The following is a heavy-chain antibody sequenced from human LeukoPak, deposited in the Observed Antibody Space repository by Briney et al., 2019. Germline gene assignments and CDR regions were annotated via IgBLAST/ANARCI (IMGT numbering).Heavy chain of an antibody. V-gene: IGHV3-21*01. CDR3: ARDPPSTAINWFDP. J-gene: IGHJ5*02. CDR1: GFTFSSYY. D-gene: IGHD4-17*01. CDR2: ISSSNTYI. Sequence: PGGSLRLPCAASGFTFSSYYMNWVRQAPGKGLEWVSSISSSNTYIYYADSVKGRFTISRDNAKNSLYLQMNSLRVEDTAVYYCARDPPSTAINWFDPWGQGTLVMVSS.